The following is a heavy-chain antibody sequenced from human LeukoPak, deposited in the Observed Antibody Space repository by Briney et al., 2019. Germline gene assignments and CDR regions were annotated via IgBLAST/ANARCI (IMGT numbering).Heavy chain of an antibody. CDR1: GFTFSTYA. CDR3: AKAGLLGPGDYDY. D-gene: IGHD4-17*01. J-gene: IGHJ4*02. CDR2: ISVSAGST. V-gene: IGHV3-23*01. Sequence: PGGSLKLSCAASGFTFSTYAMSWVRQAPGKGLEWVSAISVSAGSTYYADSVKGRFTISRDNSKNTLYLQMNSLRAEDTAVYYCAKAGLLGPGDYDYWGQGTLVTVSS.